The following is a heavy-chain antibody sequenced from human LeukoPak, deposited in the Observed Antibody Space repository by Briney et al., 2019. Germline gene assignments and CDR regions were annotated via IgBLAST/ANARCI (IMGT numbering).Heavy chain of an antibody. CDR1: GFTVSSNY. D-gene: IGHD4-11*01. J-gene: IGHJ4*02. Sequence: GGSLRLSCAASGFTVSSNYMSWVRQAPGKGLEWVAVIWYDGSNKYYADSVKGRFTISRDNAKNSLYLQMNSLRAEDTAVYYCARSTVTYDYWGQGTLVTVSS. V-gene: IGHV3-33*08. CDR3: ARSTVTYDY. CDR2: IWYDGSNK.